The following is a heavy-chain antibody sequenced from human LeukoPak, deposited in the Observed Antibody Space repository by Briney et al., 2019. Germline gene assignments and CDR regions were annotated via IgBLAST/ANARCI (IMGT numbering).Heavy chain of an antibody. V-gene: IGHV3-48*02. CDR2: ISSSSSTI. Sequence: GGSLRLACAASGFTFSNYAMSWVRQAPGKGLEWVSYISSSSSTIYYADSVKGRFTISRDNAKNSLYLQMNSLRDEDTAVYYCARDMETGTTFWGQGTLVTVSS. CDR1: GFTFSNYA. J-gene: IGHJ4*02. D-gene: IGHD1-1*01. CDR3: ARDMETGTTF.